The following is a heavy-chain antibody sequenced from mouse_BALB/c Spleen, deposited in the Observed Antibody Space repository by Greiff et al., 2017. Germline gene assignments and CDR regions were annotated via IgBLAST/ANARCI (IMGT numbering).Heavy chain of an antibody. CDR2: INPSTGYT. CDR3: ARSSLLWSIDYYAIDY. Sequence: VQLQQSGAELAKPGASVKMSCKASGYTFTSYWMHWVKQRPGQGLEWIGYINPSTGYTEYNQKFKDKATLTADKSSSTAYMQLSSLTSEDSAVYYCARSSLLWSIDYYAIDYWGQGTSVTVSS. V-gene: IGHV1-7*01. J-gene: IGHJ4*01. CDR1: GYTFTSYW. D-gene: IGHD2-10*01.